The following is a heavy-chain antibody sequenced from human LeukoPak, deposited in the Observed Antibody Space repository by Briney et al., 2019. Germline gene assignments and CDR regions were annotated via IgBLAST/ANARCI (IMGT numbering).Heavy chain of an antibody. D-gene: IGHD1-26*01. Sequence: SETLSLTCTVSGGSISGYYWSWIRQPPGKGLEWIGYIYYSGSTNYNPSLKSRVTISADTSKNRFSLNLSSVTAADTAVYYCARKRRSGSYNYWGQGTLVTVSS. V-gene: IGHV4-59*08. CDR2: IYYSGST. CDR3: ARKRRSGSYNY. CDR1: GGSISGYY. J-gene: IGHJ4*02.